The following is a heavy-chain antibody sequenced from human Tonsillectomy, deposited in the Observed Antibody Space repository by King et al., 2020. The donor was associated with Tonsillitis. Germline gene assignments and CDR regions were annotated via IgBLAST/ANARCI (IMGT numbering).Heavy chain of an antibody. J-gene: IGHJ3*02. V-gene: IGHV3-23*04. Sequence: VQLVESGGGLVQPGGSLRLSCAASGLTFSSYAMSWVRQAPGKGLEWVSVISGSGGSTYYADSVKGRFTVSRDNSKNTLYLQMNSLRAEDTAVYYCAKDSLLNYSRGWFGGDAFDIWGQGTMVTVSS. CDR3: AKDSLLNYSRGWFGGDAFDI. CDR1: GLTFSSYA. D-gene: IGHD6-19*01. CDR2: ISGSGGST.